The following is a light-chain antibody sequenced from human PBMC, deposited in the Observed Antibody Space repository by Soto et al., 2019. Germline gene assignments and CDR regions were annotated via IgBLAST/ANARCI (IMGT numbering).Light chain of an antibody. Sequence: DIQMTQSPSTLSGSVGDRVTITCRASQTISSWLALYQQKPGKAPKLLIYKASTLKSGVPSRFSGSGSGTEFTLTIISLQPDEFATYYCQHYNSYSEAFGQGTKVELK. V-gene: IGKV1-5*03. J-gene: IGKJ1*01. CDR2: KAS. CDR3: QHYNSYSEA. CDR1: QTISSW.